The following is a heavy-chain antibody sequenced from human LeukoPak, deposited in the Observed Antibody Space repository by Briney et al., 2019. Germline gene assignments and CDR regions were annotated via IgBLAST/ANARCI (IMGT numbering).Heavy chain of an antibody. J-gene: IGHJ6*02. CDR3: TPDRSYAMEV. V-gene: IGHV3-74*01. CDR2: INSDGSST. CDR1: GFTFNIRW. Sequence: GRSLRLSCAASGFTFNIRWMHWVRQAPGKGLVWVSRINSDGSSTNYADSVKGRFTISRDNAKNRVYLQMNSLRAEDTAVYYCTPDRSYAMEVWGQGATVAVS.